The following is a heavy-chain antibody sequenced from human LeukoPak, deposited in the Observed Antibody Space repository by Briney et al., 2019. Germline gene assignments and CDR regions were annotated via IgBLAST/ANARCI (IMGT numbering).Heavy chain of an antibody. D-gene: IGHD2-15*01. V-gene: IGHV3-23*01. J-gene: IGHJ4*02. CDR1: GFTFSSYA. CDR3: DLKSFVVTNDY. CDR2: ISGSDGST. Sequence: GGSLRLSCAASGFTFSSYAMSWVRQAPGKGLEWVSAISGSDGSTYYADSVKGRFTISRDNSKNTLYLQMNSLRAEDTAVYYCDLKSFVVTNDYWGQGTLVTVSS.